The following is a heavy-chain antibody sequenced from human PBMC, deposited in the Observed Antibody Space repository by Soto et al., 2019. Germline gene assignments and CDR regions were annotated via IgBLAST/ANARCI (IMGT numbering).Heavy chain of an antibody. D-gene: IGHD2-15*01. CDR2: IWYDESNK. V-gene: IGHV3-33*01. J-gene: IGHJ6*02. CDR3: ARAILGLGYCSGGSCYHYYYYYGMDV. CDR1: GFTFSSYG. Sequence: PGGSLRLSCAASGFTFSSYGMHWVRQAPGKGLEWVAVIWYDESNKYYADSVKGRFTISRDNSKNTLYLQMNSLRAEDTAVYYCARAILGLGYCSGGSCYHYYYYYGMDVWGQGTTVTVSS.